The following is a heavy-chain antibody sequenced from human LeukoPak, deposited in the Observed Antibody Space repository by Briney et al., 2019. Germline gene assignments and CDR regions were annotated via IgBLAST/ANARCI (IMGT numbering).Heavy chain of an antibody. CDR2: INHSGST. Sequence: PSETLSLTCAVYGGSFSGYYWSWIRQPPGKGLEWIGEINHSGSTNYNPSLKSRVTISVDTSKNQFSLKLSSVTAADTAVYYCARGLSGRWLRTPFDYWGQGTLVTVSS. J-gene: IGHJ4*02. V-gene: IGHV4-34*01. CDR3: ARGLSGRWLRTPFDY. CDR1: GGSFSGYY. D-gene: IGHD5-24*01.